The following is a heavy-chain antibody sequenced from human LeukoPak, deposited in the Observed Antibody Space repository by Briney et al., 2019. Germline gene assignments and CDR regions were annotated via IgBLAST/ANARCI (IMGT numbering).Heavy chain of an antibody. V-gene: IGHV1-8*01. Sequence: ASVQVSCKASGYTFTSYDINWVRQATGQGLEWMGWMNPNSGNTGYAQKFQGRVTMTRNTSISTAYMELSSLRSEDTAVYYCARGHTAMVPFDPWGQGTLVTLSS. D-gene: IGHD5-18*01. CDR3: ARGHTAMVPFDP. CDR1: GYTFTSYD. J-gene: IGHJ5*02. CDR2: MNPNSGNT.